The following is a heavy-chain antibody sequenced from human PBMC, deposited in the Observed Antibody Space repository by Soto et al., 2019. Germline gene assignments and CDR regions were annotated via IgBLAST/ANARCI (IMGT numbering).Heavy chain of an antibody. V-gene: IGHV3-15*01. CDR3: VTCAGFGDSERFDY. J-gene: IGHJ4*02. D-gene: IGHD3-10*01. Sequence: EVQLVESGGGLVKPGGSLRLSCAASGFTFSNAWMSWVRQGPGKGLEWVGRIKTKTDGGTIDYAAPVKGRFTISRDDSKNTLYLEMNSLKTEDTAVYYCVTCAGFGDSERFDYWGQGALVTVSS. CDR2: IKTKTDGGTI. CDR1: GFTFSNAW.